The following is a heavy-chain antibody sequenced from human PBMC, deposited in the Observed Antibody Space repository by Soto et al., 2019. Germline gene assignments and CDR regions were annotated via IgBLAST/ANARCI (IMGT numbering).Heavy chain of an antibody. D-gene: IGHD4-17*01. Sequence: PSETLSLTCTVSGGSISSGGYYWSWIRQHPGKGLEWIGYIYYSGSTYYNPSLKSRVTISVDTSKNQFSLKLSSVTAADTAVYYCARATVTTQLNDYWGQGTLVTVSS. CDR3: ARATVTTQLNDY. V-gene: IGHV4-31*03. J-gene: IGHJ4*02. CDR1: GGSISSGGYY. CDR2: IYYSGST.